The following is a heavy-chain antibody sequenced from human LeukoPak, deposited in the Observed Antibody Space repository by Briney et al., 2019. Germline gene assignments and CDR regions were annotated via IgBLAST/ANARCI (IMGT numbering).Heavy chain of an antibody. J-gene: IGHJ4*02. D-gene: IGHD3-10*01. Sequence: TGGSLRLSCAASGFTFSSYWMSWVRQAPGKGLEWVANIKKEGSEKYHVDSVKGRFIISRDNSKNTLYLQMNSLRAEDTAVYYCATNLGVLWFGGFDYWGQGTLVTVPS. CDR3: ATNLGVLWFGGFDY. V-gene: IGHV3-7*05. CDR1: GFTFSSYW. CDR2: IKKEGSEK.